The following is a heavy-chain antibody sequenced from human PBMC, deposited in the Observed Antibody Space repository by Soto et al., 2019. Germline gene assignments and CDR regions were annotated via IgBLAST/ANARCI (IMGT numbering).Heavy chain of an antibody. D-gene: IGHD3-16*01. CDR1: GFTFSSYA. CDR2: ISYDGSNK. V-gene: IGHV3-30-3*01. CDR3: AREGLHAFDI. Sequence: QVQLVESGGGVVQPGRSLRLSCAASGFTFSSYAMHWVRQAPGKGLEWVAVISYDGSNKYYADSVKGRFTISRDNSMNTLYLLMNSLRAEDTAVYYCAREGLHAFDIWGQGTMVTVSS. J-gene: IGHJ3*02.